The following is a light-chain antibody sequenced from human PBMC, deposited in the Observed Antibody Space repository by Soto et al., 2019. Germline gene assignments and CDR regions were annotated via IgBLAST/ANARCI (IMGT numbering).Light chain of an antibody. Sequence: QSVLTQPASVSGSPGQSITISCSGTSSDVGGFNYVSWYQQHPGKAPKLMIYDVSNRPSGVSYRFSGSKSGNTASLTISGLQAEDEADYYCNSYTSSSTLYVFGTGTKVTVL. CDR1: SSDVGGFNY. V-gene: IGLV2-14*03. CDR3: NSYTSSSTLYV. J-gene: IGLJ1*01. CDR2: DVS.